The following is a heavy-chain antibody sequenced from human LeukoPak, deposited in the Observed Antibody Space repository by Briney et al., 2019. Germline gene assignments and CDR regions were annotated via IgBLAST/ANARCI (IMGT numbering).Heavy chain of an antibody. D-gene: IGHD6-13*01. Sequence: GGSLRLSCAASGFPFSSYVMHWVRQAPGKGLEWVVIIRSDGSDKYYADSVKGRFTISRDNSKSTLYLQMNSLRAEDTAVYYCAKDPGYSSSWYVDFDYWGQGTLVTVSS. J-gene: IGHJ4*02. CDR1: GFPFSSYV. CDR2: IRSDGSDK. CDR3: AKDPGYSSSWYVDFDY. V-gene: IGHV3-30*02.